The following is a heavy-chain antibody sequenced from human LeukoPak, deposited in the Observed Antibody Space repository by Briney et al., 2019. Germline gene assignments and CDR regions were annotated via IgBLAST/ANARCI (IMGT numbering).Heavy chain of an antibody. V-gene: IGHV3-48*01. D-gene: IGHD6-6*01. CDR3: ARDRAARPRYYMDV. Sequence: GGSLRLSCAASGFTFSSYSMNWVRQAPGKGLEWVSYISSSSSTIYYADSVKGRFTISRDNAKNSLYLQMNSLRAEDTAVYYCARDRAARPRYYMDVWGKGTTVTVSS. J-gene: IGHJ6*03. CDR2: ISSSSSTI. CDR1: GFTFSSYS.